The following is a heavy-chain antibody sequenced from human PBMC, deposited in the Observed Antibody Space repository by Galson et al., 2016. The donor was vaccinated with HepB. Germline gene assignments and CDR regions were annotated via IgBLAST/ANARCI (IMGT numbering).Heavy chain of an antibody. D-gene: IGHD6-13*01. J-gene: IGHJ1*01. V-gene: IGHV3-72*01. Sequence: SLRLSCAASGFTFSTYAMSWVRQAPGKGLEWVGRTRNKANSYATEYAASVKGRFTISRDDSKNSLYLQMNSLGAEDTAIYYCAVRYSSIWYFQHWGRGTLVSVSS. CDR2: TRNKANSYAT. CDR1: GFTFSTYA. CDR3: AVRYSSIWYFQH.